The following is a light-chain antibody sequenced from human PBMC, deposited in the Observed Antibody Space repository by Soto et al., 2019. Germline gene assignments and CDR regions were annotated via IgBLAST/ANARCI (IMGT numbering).Light chain of an antibody. CDR2: DAS. V-gene: IGKV3-11*01. CDR1: QSVTDF. CDR3: QRRSKWPLT. Sequence: EIVVTQSPVTLSLSPGERATRSCRASQSVTDFLAWYQQKPGQAPRLLIYDASNTATGIPARFSGSGSGTAFTLTISSLEPEDFAVYYCQRRSKWPLTFGGGTKVDIK. J-gene: IGKJ4*01.